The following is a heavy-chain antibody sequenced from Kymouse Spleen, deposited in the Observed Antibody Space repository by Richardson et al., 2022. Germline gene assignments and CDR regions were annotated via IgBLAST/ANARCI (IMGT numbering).Heavy chain of an antibody. J-gene: IGHJ3*02. Sequence: QVQLVQSGAEVKKPGASVKVSCKASGYTFTGYYMHWVRQAPGQGLEWMGWINPNSGGTNYAQKFQGWVTMTRDTSISTAYMELSRLRSDDTAVYYCARSRGYSYGLDAFDIWGQGTMVTVSS. CDR2: INPNSGGT. D-gene: IGHD5-18,IGHD5-18*01. CDR3: ARSRGYSYGLDAFDI. CDR1: GYTFTGYY. V-gene: IGHV1-2*04.